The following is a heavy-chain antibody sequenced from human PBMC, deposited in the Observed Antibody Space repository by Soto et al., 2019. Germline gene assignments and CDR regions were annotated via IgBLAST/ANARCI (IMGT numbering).Heavy chain of an antibody. J-gene: IGHJ6*02. CDR3: ARQRSMDV. CDR2: ISRSSGTI. V-gene: IGHV3-48*01. CDR1: GFSFNDYS. Sequence: EVQLVESGGGLVQPGGSLRLSCAASGFSFNDYSMNWVRQAPGKGLEWVSYISRSSGTIYYADSVKGRFTISRDNAKTSLYLQMNSLRAEDTAVYYCARQRSMDVWGQGPTVTVSS.